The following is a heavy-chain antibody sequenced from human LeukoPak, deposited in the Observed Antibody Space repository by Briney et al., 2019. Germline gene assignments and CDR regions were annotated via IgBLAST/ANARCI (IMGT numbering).Heavy chain of an antibody. CDR3: ARGKISPRGYSSDY. J-gene: IGHJ4*02. CDR1: GYTFTSYG. CDR2: IIPIFGTA. D-gene: IGHD6-13*01. Sequence: ASVKVSCKASGYTFTSYGISWVRQAPGQGLEWMGGIIPIFGTANYAQKFQGRVTITADESTSTAYMELSSLRSEDTAVYYCARGKISPRGYSSDYWGQGTLVTVSS. V-gene: IGHV1-69*13.